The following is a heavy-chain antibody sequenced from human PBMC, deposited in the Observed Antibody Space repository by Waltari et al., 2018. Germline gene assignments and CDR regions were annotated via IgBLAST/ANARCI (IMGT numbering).Heavy chain of an antibody. D-gene: IGHD3-10*01. CDR2: IGGTHSNI. J-gene: IGHJ5*02. CDR1: GFDFRAYS. CDR3: TRDLYGSGGDWFDP. Sequence: EVRLAESGGGLVKPGGSLSLSCTAPGFDFRAYSMNWVRQAPGTGLEWVSSIGGTHSNIFYADSVKGRFTVSRDNAKNSLYLQMDNLRAEDSGLYFCTRDLYGSGGDWFDPWGQGTLVTVSS. V-gene: IGHV3-21*03.